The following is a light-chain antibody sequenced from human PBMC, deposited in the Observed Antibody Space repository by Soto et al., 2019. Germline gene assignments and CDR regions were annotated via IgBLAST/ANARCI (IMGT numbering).Light chain of an antibody. CDR3: QQRSNWPLT. J-gene: IGKJ4*01. Sequence: EIVVTQSPATLSLSPGERATLSCRASQSVSSYLAWYQQKPGQAPRLLIYDASNRATGIPARFSGSGSGTDFTLTIRSLEPEDFAVYYCQQRSNWPLTFGGGNKVEIK. CDR1: QSVSSY. V-gene: IGKV3-11*01. CDR2: DAS.